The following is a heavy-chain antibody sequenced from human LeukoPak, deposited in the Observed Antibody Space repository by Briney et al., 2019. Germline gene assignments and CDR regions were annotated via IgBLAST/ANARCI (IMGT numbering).Heavy chain of an antibody. CDR2: IIPIFGTA. CDR1: GGTFSSYA. CDR3: ASSPYYYDSSGYYHFDC. V-gene: IGHV1-69*13. D-gene: IGHD3-22*01. Sequence: ASVKVSCKASGGTFSSYAISWVRQAPGQGLEWMGGIIPIFGTANYAQKFQGRVTITADESTSTAYMELSSLRSEDTAVYYCASSPYYYDSSGYYHFDCWGQGTLVTVSS. J-gene: IGHJ4*02.